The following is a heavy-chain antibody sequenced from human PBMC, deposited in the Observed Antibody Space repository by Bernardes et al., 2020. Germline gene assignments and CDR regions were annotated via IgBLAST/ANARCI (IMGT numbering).Heavy chain of an antibody. CDR1: GYTFTSYG. Sequence: ASVKVSCKASGYTFTSYGISWVRQAPGQGLEWMGWISAYNGNTNYAQKLQGRVTMTTDTSTSTAYMELRSLRSDDTAVYYCARGAQDYIWGSYRGFYGMDVWGQGTTVTVSS. CDR3: ARGAQDYIWGSYRGFYGMDV. J-gene: IGHJ6*02. V-gene: IGHV1-18*01. CDR2: ISAYNGNT. D-gene: IGHD3-16*02.